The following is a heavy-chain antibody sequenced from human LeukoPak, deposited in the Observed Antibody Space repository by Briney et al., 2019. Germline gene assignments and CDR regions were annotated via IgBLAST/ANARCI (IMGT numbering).Heavy chain of an antibody. J-gene: IGHJ6*02. CDR2: ISGSGGST. CDR1: GFTFTSDA. D-gene: IGHD3-10*02. CDR3: ARDLHYYVAMDV. Sequence: GGSLRLSCAASGFTFTSDAMSWVRQAPGQGVEGVSFISGSGGSTYYADSVKGRFSISRDNSKSMLFLQLNSLRAEDTALYYCARDLHYYVAMDVWGQGTTVTVSS. V-gene: IGHV3-23*01.